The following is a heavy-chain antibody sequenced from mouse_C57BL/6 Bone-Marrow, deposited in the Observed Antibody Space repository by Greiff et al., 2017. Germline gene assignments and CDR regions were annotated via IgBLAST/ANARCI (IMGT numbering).Heavy chain of an antibody. J-gene: IGHJ1*03. Sequence: VQLQQSGAELARPGASVKLSCKASGYTFTSYGISWVKQRTGQGLEWIGEIYPRSGNTYYNEKFKGKATLTADKSSSTAYMELRSLTSEDSAVYFCAIPRLYCSSFDVWGTGTTVTVSS. D-gene: IGHD1-1*01. CDR1: GYTFTSYG. CDR2: IYPRSGNT. CDR3: AIPRLYCSSFDV. V-gene: IGHV1-81*01.